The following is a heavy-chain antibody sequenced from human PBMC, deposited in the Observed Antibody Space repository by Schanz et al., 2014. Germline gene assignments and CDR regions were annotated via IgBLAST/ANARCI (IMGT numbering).Heavy chain of an antibody. V-gene: IGHV1-69*04. Sequence: QVQLVQSGAEVRKPGSSVKVSCKASGGTFSSYGFSWVRQAPGQGLEWMGRIIPILDITNYAQKFQGRVTITADKSTSTAYMELSNLRSEDTAVYYCARAGQDYSDSSGYATYYFGNWGQGTLVTVSS. CDR3: ARAGQDYSDSSGYATYYFGN. J-gene: IGHJ4*02. CDR2: IIPILDIT. D-gene: IGHD3-22*01. CDR1: GGTFSSYG.